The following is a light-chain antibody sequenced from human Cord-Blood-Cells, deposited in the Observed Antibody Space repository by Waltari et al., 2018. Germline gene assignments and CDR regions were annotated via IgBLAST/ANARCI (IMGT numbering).Light chain of an antibody. CDR3: LLYYGGAQV. V-gene: IGLV7-43*01. CDR1: TGAVTSGYY. Sequence: QTVVTQEPSLTVSPGGTVTLTCASSTGAVTSGYYPNWFQQKPGQAPRALLYSTSNKHSWAPSWFSGSLRGGKAALTLSGVQPEDEAEYYCLLYYGGAQVFGGGTSLTVL. CDR2: STS. J-gene: IGLJ3*02.